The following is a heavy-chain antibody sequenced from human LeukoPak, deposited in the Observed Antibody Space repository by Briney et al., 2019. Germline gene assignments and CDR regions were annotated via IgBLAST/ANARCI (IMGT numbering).Heavy chain of an antibody. CDR3: GRGDF. CDR1: EFTFRTSW. CDR2: TNPDGSAS. V-gene: IGHV3-7*04. J-gene: IGHJ4*02. Sequence: GGSLRLSCAASEFTFRTSWMNWVRQAPGKGLEWVANTNPDGSASRYVDSVKGRFTISRDNTKNSVSLQMNSLRTEDTAVYYCGRGDFWGQGISVTVSS.